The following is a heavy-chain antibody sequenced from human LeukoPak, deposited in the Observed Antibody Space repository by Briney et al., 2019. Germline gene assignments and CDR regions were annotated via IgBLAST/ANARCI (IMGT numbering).Heavy chain of an antibody. Sequence: ASVTVSCKASGYTFTSYYMHWVRQAPGQGLEWMGIINPSGGSTSYAQKFQGRVTMTRDTSASTVYMELSSLRSEDTAVYYCARDGIVGATVFDYWGQGTLVTVSS. V-gene: IGHV1-46*01. CDR1: GYTFTSYY. CDR2: INPSGGST. CDR3: ARDGIVGATVFDY. J-gene: IGHJ4*02. D-gene: IGHD1-26*01.